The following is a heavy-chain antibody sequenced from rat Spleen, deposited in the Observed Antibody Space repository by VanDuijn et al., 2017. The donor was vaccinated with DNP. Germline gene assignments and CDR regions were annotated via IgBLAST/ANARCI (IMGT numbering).Heavy chain of an antibody. J-gene: IGHJ2*01. CDR1: GFTFSDYY. D-gene: IGHD3-8*01. CDR2: ISYEGSGT. V-gene: IGHV5-22*01. Sequence: EVQLVESGGGLVQPGRSLKLSXXXSGFTFSDYYMAWVRQAPKKGLEGVASISYEGSGTYYGDSVKGRFTISRDNAESTLYLQMNSLKSEDTATYYCARLESTFDYWGQGVMVPVSS. CDR3: ARLESTFDY.